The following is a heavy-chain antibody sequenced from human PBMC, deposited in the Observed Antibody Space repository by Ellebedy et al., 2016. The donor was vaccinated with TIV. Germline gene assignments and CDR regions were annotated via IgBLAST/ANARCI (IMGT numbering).Heavy chain of an antibody. J-gene: IGHJ6*02. D-gene: IGHD2-21*01. Sequence: GESLKISCAASGFPFSRYGMQWVRQAPGKGLEWAAVISNDGSNKYYADSVKGRFTISRDNSGNTLYLQMNSLRAEDTAVYYCAKARGSSVIDYNYYGMDVWGQGTTVTVSS. CDR1: GFPFSRYG. V-gene: IGHV3-30*18. CDR3: AKARGSSVIDYNYYGMDV. CDR2: ISNDGSNK.